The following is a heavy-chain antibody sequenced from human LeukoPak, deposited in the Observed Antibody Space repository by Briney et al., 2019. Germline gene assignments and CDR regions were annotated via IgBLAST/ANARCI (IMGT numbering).Heavy chain of an antibody. CDR3: AKIFGVVMLTEFDY. CDR2: ISVSGYST. J-gene: IGHJ4*02. D-gene: IGHD3-3*01. Sequence: HPGPSLGLSGAASGFTFSTSAMGWVRQAPGQGLEWVSGISVSGYSTYYAESVKGRFTISRDNSKNTLYLQRNSLRAEDTAVYYCAKIFGVVMLTEFDYWGQGTVVTVSS. CDR1: GFTFSTSA. V-gene: IGHV3-23*01.